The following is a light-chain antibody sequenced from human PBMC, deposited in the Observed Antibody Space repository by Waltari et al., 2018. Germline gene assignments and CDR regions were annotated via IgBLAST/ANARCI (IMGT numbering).Light chain of an antibody. CDR3: LSFTSSSTWV. V-gene: IGLV2-14*03. CDR1: SSDIGAFKH. CDR2: DVS. Sequence: QSALTQPASVSGSPGQSITISCTGTSSDIGAFKHVSWYQQHPGKAPRLMILDVSDRPSGVATLFSGSKSGNTASLTISGLQAEDEADYYCLSFTSSSTWVFGGGTKLTVL. J-gene: IGLJ3*02.